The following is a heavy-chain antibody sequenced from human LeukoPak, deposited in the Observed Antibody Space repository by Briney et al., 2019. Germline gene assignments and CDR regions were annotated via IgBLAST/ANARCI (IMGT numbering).Heavy chain of an antibody. Sequence: WGSLRLSCAASGFTFSNYGMHWVRQAPGKGLEWVALIWYDGSNKYYTDSVKGRLTISRDNSKDTLFLQMNGLRAEDTAVYYCAREGPRGNSQFDYWGQGTLVTVSS. J-gene: IGHJ4*02. V-gene: IGHV3-33*01. CDR1: GFTFSNYG. D-gene: IGHD2/OR15-2a*01. CDR3: AREGPRGNSQFDY. CDR2: IWYDGSNK.